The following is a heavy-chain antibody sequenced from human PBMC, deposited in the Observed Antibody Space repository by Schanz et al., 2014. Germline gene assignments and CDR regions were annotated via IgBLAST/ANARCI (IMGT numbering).Heavy chain of an antibody. CDR3: AKEESPPSLVDY. V-gene: IGHV3-30*18. J-gene: IGHJ4*02. Sequence: VQLVESGGGVVHPGGSLRLSCAASGFTFSSYWMHWVRQAPGKGLEWVAAISYDGSNQYYTDSVKGRFTVSRDNSKNTVYLQMNSLRAEDTAVYYCAKEESPPSLVDYWGQGTLVTVSS. CDR1: GFTFSSYW. CDR2: ISYDGSNQ.